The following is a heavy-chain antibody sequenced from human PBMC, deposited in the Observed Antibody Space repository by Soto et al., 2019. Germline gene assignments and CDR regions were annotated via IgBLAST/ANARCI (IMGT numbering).Heavy chain of an antibody. CDR1: GGSISSGDYY. D-gene: IGHD2-2*01. Sequence: SETLSLTFTVSGGSISSGDYYWSWIRQPPGKGLEWIGYIYYSGSTYYSPSLKSRVTISVDTSKNQFSLKLSSVTAADTAVYYCARERTDGARLDPWGQGTLVT. V-gene: IGHV4-30-4*01. CDR2: IYYSGST. J-gene: IGHJ5*02. CDR3: ARERTDGARLDP.